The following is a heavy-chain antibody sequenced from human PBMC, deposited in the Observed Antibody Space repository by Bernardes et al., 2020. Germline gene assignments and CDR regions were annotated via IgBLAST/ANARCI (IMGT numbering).Heavy chain of an antibody. D-gene: IGHD3-16*01. V-gene: IGHV3-30*01. CDR3: ARSRGGGYYYGMDV. J-gene: IGHJ6*02. Sequence: GGSLRLSCAASGFTFSSYAMHWVRQAPGKGLEWVAVISYDGSNKYYADSVKGRFTISRDNSKNTLYLQMNSLRAEDTAVYYCARSRGGGYYYGMDVRGQGTTVTVSS. CDR1: GFTFSSYA. CDR2: ISYDGSNK.